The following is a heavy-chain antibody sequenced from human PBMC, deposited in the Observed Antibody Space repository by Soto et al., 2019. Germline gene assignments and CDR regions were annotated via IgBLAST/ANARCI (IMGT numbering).Heavy chain of an antibody. Sequence: GGSLRLSCAASGFTFSNYWMSWVRQAPGKGLEWVAIVKPDDSEKYYVDSVKGRFTISRDNAKNLLYVQMNSLRDEDTAVYYCATHSAWRLEYWGQGIPVTVSS. CDR1: GFTFSNYW. CDR2: VKPDDSEK. D-gene: IGHD5-18*01. CDR3: ATHSAWRLEY. J-gene: IGHJ4*02. V-gene: IGHV3-7*01.